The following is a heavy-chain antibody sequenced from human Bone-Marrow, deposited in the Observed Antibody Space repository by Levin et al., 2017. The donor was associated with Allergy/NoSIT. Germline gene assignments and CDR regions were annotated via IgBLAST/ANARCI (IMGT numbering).Heavy chain of an antibody. CDR2: IKQDGSEK. J-gene: IGHJ4*02. CDR3: ARDIIVVTAAIYFDS. V-gene: IGHV3-7*01. CDR1: GFTFSAYW. Sequence: GESLKISCAASGFTFSAYWMSWVRHAPGKGLEWVANIKQDGSEKYYVDSVKGRFTISRDNAKNSLYLQMNSLRAEDTAVYYCARDIIVVTAAIYFDSWGQGTLVTVSS. D-gene: IGHD2-2*02.